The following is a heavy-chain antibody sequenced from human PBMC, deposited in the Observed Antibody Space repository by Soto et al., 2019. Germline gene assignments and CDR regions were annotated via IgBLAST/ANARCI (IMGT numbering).Heavy chain of an antibody. CDR2: IKSKTDGGTT. CDR3: TTDNCSGGRCTGWDV. J-gene: IGHJ6*04. V-gene: IGHV3-15*01. CDR1: KFTFSNAW. Sequence: GGSLRLSFAAAKFTFSNAWRSWVRQAPGKGLEWVGRIKSKTDGGTTDYAEPVKGRFSISRDDSKNTLFLQMDSLKTEDTAVYYCTTDNCSGGRCTGWDVWGKGTTVTVSS. D-gene: IGHD2-15*01.